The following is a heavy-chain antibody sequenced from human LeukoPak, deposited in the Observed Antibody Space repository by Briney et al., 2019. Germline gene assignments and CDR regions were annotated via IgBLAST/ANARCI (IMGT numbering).Heavy chain of an antibody. V-gene: IGHV4-30-4*01. D-gene: IGHD4-17*01. Sequence: PSQTLSLTCAVSDGSISSGDYYWSWIRQPPGKGLEWIGYIYYSGSTYYNPSLKSRVTISVDTSKNQFSLKLSSVTAADTAVYYCARVDYGDYSGYFQHWGQGTLVTVSS. J-gene: IGHJ1*01. CDR1: DGSISSGDYY. CDR3: ARVDYGDYSGYFQH. CDR2: IYYSGST.